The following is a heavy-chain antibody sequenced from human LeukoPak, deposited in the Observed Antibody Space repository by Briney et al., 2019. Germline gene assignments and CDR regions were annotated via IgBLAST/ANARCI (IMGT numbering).Heavy chain of an antibody. D-gene: IGHD3-16*01. Sequence: GGSLRLSCAASGFTVSRYSMSWVCQAPGKGLEWVSLTYTGGSTYYADSVKGRFTISRDNSQNTLFLQMNNLRAEDAAVYYCASSFATSWGVFDYWGQGALVTVAS. CDR2: TYTGGST. CDR3: ASSFATSWGVFDY. CDR1: GFTVSRYS. J-gene: IGHJ4*02. V-gene: IGHV3-66*01.